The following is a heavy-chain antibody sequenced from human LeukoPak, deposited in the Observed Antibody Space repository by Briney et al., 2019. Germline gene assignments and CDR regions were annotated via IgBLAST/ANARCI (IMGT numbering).Heavy chain of an antibody. CDR2: INPSGGST. V-gene: IGHV1-46*01. CDR1: GYSFTSYY. Sequence: ASVKVSCKASGYSFTSYYMHWVRQAPGQGLEWMGIINPSGGSTSYAQKFQGRVTMTRDTSTSTVYMELSSLRSEDTAVYYCARDRFGGQGPILRFPPFDPWGQGTLVTVSS. CDR3: ARDRFGGQGPILRFPPFDP. J-gene: IGHJ5*02. D-gene: IGHD3-3*01.